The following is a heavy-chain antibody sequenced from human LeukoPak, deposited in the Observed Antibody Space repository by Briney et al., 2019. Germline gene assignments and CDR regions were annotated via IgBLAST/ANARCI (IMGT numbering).Heavy chain of an antibody. J-gene: IGHJ3*02. CDR1: GGSISSYY. Sequence: SETLSLTCTVSGGSISSYYWSWIRQPPGKGLEWIGYIYHSGNTNSNPSLKSRVTISVDTTKNQFPLKLSSVTAADTAVYYCARSIIVVVAAGALDIWGQGTMVTVSS. D-gene: IGHD2-21*02. CDR2: IYHSGNT. V-gene: IGHV4-59*08. CDR3: ARSIIVVVAAGALDI.